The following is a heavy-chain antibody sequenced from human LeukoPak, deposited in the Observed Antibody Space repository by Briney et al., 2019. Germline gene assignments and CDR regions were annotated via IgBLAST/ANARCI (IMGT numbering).Heavy chain of an antibody. Sequence: GGSLRLSCAASGFTFSSYAVNWVRQAPGKGLEWVSAITSSYIREHYADSVKGRFTISRDNSKNTLYLRLDSLRAEDTAVYYCARERRSFSLVRGVSAAFDYWGQGALVTASS. V-gene: IGHV3-23*05. J-gene: IGHJ4*02. CDR3: ARERRSFSLVRGVSAAFDY. D-gene: IGHD3-10*01. CDR1: GFTFSSYA. CDR2: ITSSYIRE.